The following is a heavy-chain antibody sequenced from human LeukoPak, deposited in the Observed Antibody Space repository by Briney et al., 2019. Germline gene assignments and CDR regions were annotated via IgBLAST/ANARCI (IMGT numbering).Heavy chain of an antibody. Sequence: RPSETLSLTCTVSGYSISSGYYWGWIRQPPGKGLEWTGSIDHSGSTYYNPSLKSRVTISVDTSKNQFSLKLSSVTAADTAVYYCARSPDKITTVVTRYFDYWGQGTLVTVSS. D-gene: IGHD4-23*01. V-gene: IGHV4-38-2*02. CDR1: GYSISSGYY. CDR3: ARSPDKITTVVTRYFDY. CDR2: IDHSGST. J-gene: IGHJ4*02.